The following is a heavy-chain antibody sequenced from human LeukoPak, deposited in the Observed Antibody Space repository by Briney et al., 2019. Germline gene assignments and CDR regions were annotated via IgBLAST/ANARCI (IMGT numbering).Heavy chain of an antibody. V-gene: IGHV3-23*01. CDR2: ISGSGGST. Sequence: EGSLRLSCAASGFTFSSYAMSWVRQAPGKGLEWVSAISGSGGSTYYADSVKGRFSISRDNSKNTLYLQMNSLRAEDTAVYYCAKINQGRVPAAMCDYWGQGTLVTVSS. CDR3: AKINQGRVPAAMCDY. J-gene: IGHJ4*02. D-gene: IGHD2-2*01. CDR1: GFTFSSYA.